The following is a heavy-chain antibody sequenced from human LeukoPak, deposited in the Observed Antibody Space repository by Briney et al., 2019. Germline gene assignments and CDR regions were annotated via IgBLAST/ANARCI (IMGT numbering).Heavy chain of an antibody. Sequence: SQTLSLTCAISGDSVSSYSAGWNWIRQSPSRGLEWLGRTYYRSKWYNEYALSVRSRITISPDTSKNQVSLQLNSVTPDDAAFYYCGRDIGAAIGHWGQGTLVTVSS. CDR3: GRDIGAAIGH. J-gene: IGHJ4*02. CDR1: GDSVSSYSAG. CDR2: TYYRSKWYN. D-gene: IGHD6-13*01. V-gene: IGHV6-1*01.